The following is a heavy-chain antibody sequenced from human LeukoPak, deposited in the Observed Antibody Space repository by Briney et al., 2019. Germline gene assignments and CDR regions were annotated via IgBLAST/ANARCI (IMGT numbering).Heavy chain of an antibody. V-gene: IGHV3-33*01. D-gene: IGHD3-10*01. CDR1: GFTFSSYG. J-gene: IGHJ4*02. CDR3: ARDERGYYGSGSYYSVGY. Sequence: GGSLRLSCAASGFTFSSYGMHWVRQAPGKGLEWVAVIWYDGSNKYYADSVKGRFTISRDNSKNTLYLQMNSLRAEDTAVYYCARDERGYYGSGSYYSVGYWGQGTLVTVSS. CDR2: IWYDGSNK.